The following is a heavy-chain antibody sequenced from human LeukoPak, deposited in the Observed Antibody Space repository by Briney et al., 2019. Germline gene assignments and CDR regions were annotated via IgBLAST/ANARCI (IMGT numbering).Heavy chain of an antibody. V-gene: IGHV4-39*07. CDR3: ARVPSEIAAALH. Sequence: PSETLSLTCTVSGGSISSSGYYWSWIRQPPGKGLEWIGEINHSGSTNYNPSLKSRVTISVDTSKNQFSLKLSSVTAADTAVYYCARVPSEIAAALHWGQGTLVTVSS. CDR1: GGSISSSGYY. CDR2: INHSGST. J-gene: IGHJ4*02. D-gene: IGHD6-13*01.